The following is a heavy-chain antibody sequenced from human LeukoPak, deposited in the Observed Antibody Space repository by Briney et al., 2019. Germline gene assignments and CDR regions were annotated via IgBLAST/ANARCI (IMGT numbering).Heavy chain of an antibody. CDR3: ARHRCSSTSCYMVNWFDP. CDR2: IYYSGST. V-gene: IGHV4-39*01. CDR1: GGSISSSSYY. Sequence: SETLSLTCTVSGGSISSSSYYWGWIRQPPGKGLEWIGRIYYSGSTYYNPSHKSRVTISVDTSKNQFSLKLSSVTAADTAVYYCARHRCSSTSCYMVNWFDPWGQGTLVTVSS. J-gene: IGHJ5*02. D-gene: IGHD2-2*02.